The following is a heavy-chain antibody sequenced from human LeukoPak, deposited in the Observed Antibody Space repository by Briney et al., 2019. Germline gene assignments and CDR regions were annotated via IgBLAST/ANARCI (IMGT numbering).Heavy chain of an antibody. Sequence: GGSLRLSCAASGLTFNNYWMHWVRQAPGKGLVWVSRINSDGSSTAYADSVKGRFTISRDNDKNTLYLQMNSLRPEDTAVYYCAREANSGWYDYWGQGTLVTVSS. V-gene: IGHV3-74*03. CDR3: AREANSGWYDY. CDR2: INSDGSST. D-gene: IGHD6-19*01. CDR1: GLTFNNYW. J-gene: IGHJ4*02.